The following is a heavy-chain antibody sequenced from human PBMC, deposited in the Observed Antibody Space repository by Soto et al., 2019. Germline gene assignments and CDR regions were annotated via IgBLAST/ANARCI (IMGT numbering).Heavy chain of an antibody. D-gene: IGHD2-2*01. V-gene: IGHV1-69*13. CDR1: GGTFSSYA. Sequence: SVKVCCKASGGTFSSYAISWVRQAPGQGLEWMGGIIPIFGTANYAQKFQGRVTITADESTSTAYMELSSLRSEDTAVYYCAEGLLGYCSSTSCPHPYYYYGMDVWGQGTTVTVSS. CDR3: AEGLLGYCSSTSCPHPYYYYGMDV. CDR2: IIPIFGTA. J-gene: IGHJ6*02.